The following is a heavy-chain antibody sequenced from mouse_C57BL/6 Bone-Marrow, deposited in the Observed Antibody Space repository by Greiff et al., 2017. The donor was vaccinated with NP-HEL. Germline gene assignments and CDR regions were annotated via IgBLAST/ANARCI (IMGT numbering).Heavy chain of an antibody. J-gene: IGHJ2*01. CDR2: IDPANGNT. CDR1: GFNIKNTY. Sequence: VHVKQSVAELVRPGASVKLSCTASGFNIKNTYMHWVKQRPEQGLEWIGRIDPANGNTKYAPKFQGKATITADTSSNTAYLQLSSLTSEDTAIYYCARSEDYDRVPYFDYWGQGTTLTVSS. V-gene: IGHV14-3*01. CDR3: ARSEDYDRVPYFDY. D-gene: IGHD2-4*01.